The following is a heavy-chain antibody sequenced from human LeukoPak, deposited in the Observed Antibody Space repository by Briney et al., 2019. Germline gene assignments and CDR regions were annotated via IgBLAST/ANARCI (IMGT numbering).Heavy chain of an antibody. CDR1: GYTLTGYY. CDR2: INPNSGGT. Sequence: ASVKVSCKASGYTLTGYYMHWVRQAPGQGLEWMGWINPNSGGTNYAQKFQGRVTMTRDTSISTAYMELSRLRSDDTAVYYCARPMYYYGSGSMDVWGQGTTVTVSS. V-gene: IGHV1-2*02. CDR3: ARPMYYYGSGSMDV. D-gene: IGHD3-10*01. J-gene: IGHJ6*02.